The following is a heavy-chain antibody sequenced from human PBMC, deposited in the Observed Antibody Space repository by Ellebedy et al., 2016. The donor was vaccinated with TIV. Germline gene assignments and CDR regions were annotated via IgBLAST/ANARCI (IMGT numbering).Heavy chain of an antibody. D-gene: IGHD2-2*01. CDR1: GYSFDSYW. CDR3: ARHSPPGGIVPVCYYMDV. Sequence: GESLKISCKGSGYSFDSYWIGWVRQMPGKGLEWMGIIYPGDSDTRYSPSFQGQVTISADKSISTSYLQWSSLKASDTAVYYCARHSPPGGIVPVCYYMDVWGKGTTVTVSS. V-gene: IGHV5-51*01. J-gene: IGHJ6*03. CDR2: IYPGDSDT.